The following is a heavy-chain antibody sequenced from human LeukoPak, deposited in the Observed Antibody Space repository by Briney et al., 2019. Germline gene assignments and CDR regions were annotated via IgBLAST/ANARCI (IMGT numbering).Heavy chain of an antibody. D-gene: IGHD3-16*01. V-gene: IGHV3-21*01. CDR1: GFTFSSYS. CDR2: ISSSSSYI. Sequence: GGSLRLSCAASGFTFSSYSMNWVRQAPGKGLEWVSSISSSSSYIYYADSVKGRFTISRDNAKNTLFLQMDSLRVEDTGHYYCARDLGAHGHWGQGALVIVSS. CDR3: ARDLGAHGH. J-gene: IGHJ4*02.